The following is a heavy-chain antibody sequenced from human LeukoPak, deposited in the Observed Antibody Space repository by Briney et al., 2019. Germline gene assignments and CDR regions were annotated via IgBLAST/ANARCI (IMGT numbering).Heavy chain of an antibody. D-gene: IGHD1-26*01. CDR1: GFTLSSYW. V-gene: IGHV3-74*01. CDR2: INSDGSGA. J-gene: IGHJ4*02. Sequence: GGSLRLSCAASGFTLSSYWMHWVRQAPGKGLVWVSRINSDGSGASYADSVKGRFTISRDNAKNTLYLQMNSLRAEDTAVYYCATPRGSGSYSAFDYWGQGTLVTVSS. CDR3: ATPRGSGSYSAFDY.